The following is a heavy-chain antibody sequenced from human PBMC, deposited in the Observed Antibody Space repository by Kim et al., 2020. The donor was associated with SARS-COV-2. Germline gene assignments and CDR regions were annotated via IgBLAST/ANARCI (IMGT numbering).Heavy chain of an antibody. CDR1: GGSISSSSYY. CDR3: ARRLGGWRNYGMDV. CDR2: IYYSGST. V-gene: IGHV4-39*01. Sequence: SETLSLTCTVSGGSISSSSYYWGWIRQPPGKGLEWIGSIYYSGSTYYNPSLKSRVTISVDTSKNQFSLKLSSVTAADTAVYYCARRLGGWRNYGMDVWGQGPPVTVSS. J-gene: IGHJ6*02. D-gene: IGHD6-19*01.